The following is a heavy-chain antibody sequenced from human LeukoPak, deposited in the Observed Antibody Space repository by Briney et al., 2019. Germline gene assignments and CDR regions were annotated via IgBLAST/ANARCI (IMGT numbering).Heavy chain of an antibody. J-gene: IGHJ4*02. CDR1: GGSISSYY. V-gene: IGHV4-59*01. CDR3: ARVSFAHDYYFDY. CDR2: IYYSGST. D-gene: IGHD3-3*01. Sequence: PSETLSLTCTVSGGSISSYYLSWIRQPPGKGLEWIGYIYYSGSTNYNSSLKSRVTISVDTSKNQFSLKLSSVTAADTAVYYCARVSFAHDYYFDYWGQGTLVTVSS.